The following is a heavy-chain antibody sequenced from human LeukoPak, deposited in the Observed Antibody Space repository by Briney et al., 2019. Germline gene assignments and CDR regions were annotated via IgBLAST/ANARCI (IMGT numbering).Heavy chain of an antibody. Sequence: SETLSLTCTVSGGSISSSSYYWGWIRQPPGKGLEWIGSIYYSGSTYYNPSLKSRVTISVDTSKNQFSLKLSSVTAADTAVYYCARQSSSSWYLYYYYYYMDVWGKGTTVTVSS. V-gene: IGHV4-39*01. D-gene: IGHD6-13*01. J-gene: IGHJ6*03. CDR2: IYYSGST. CDR3: ARQSSSSWYLYYYYYYMDV. CDR1: GGSISSSSYY.